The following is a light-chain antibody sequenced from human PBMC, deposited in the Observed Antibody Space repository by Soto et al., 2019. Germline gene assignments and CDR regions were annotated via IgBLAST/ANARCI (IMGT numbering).Light chain of an antibody. CDR1: SSDVGAYNH. CDR2: EVS. V-gene: IGLV2-14*01. J-gene: IGLJ1*01. CDR3: CSYTVSTTFV. Sequence: HSVLTQPASVSGSPGQSITISCTGTSSDVGAYNHVSWDQHHPGKAPKLMIYEVSNRPSGLSDRFSGSKSGNTASLTISGLQAEDEADYYCCSYTVSTTFVFGSGTKLTVL.